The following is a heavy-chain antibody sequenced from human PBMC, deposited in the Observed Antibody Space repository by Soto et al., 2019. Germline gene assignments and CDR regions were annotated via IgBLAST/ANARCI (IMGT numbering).Heavy chain of an antibody. CDR3: ARYPGGDYDYVWQSYRGSGIFDY. CDR1: GGSISSGGFF. V-gene: IGHV4-31*03. D-gene: IGHD3-16*02. J-gene: IGHJ4*02. Sequence: HVQLQESGPGLVKPSQTLSLTCTVSGGSISSGGFFWSWIRQHPGKGLEWIGNIYYSGTTHYNPSLQSRVSMSVDTSKNQFSLELSSVTAADTAVYYCARYPGGDYDYVWQSYRGSGIFDYWGQGTLVTVSS. CDR2: IYYSGTT.